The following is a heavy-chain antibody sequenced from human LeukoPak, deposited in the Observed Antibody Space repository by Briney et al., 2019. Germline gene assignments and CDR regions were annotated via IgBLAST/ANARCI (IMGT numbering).Heavy chain of an antibody. CDR2: IYPGDSDT. Sequence: GESLKISCMGSGYSFTSYWIGWVRQMPGKGLEWMGIIYPGDSDTRYSPSFQGQVTISADKSISTAYLQWSSLNASDTAMYYGATSGWLVMRGFDYWGQGTLVTVSS. CDR1: GYSFTSYW. CDR3: ATSGWLVMRGFDY. V-gene: IGHV5-51*01. J-gene: IGHJ4*02. D-gene: IGHD6-19*01.